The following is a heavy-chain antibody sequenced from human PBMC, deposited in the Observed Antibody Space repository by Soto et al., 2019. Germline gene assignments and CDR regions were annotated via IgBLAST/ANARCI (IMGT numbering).Heavy chain of an antibody. CDR3: ARGGVYGTDHYYRAMDV. J-gene: IGHJ6*02. CDR2: INFFLGKT. CDR1: GFNFKGYG. V-gene: IGHV3-23*01. Sequence: PGGSLRLSCAASGFNFKGYGISWVRQSPEKGLEWVASINFFLGKTYYADSVKGRSTISKDDAKDTVYLHLNSLRSDDTAMYYCARGGVYGTDHYYRAMDVWGRGSPVTVPS. D-gene: IGHD2-8*02.